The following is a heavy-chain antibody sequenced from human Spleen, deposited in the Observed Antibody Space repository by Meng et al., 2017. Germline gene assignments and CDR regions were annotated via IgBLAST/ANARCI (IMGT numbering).Heavy chain of an antibody. D-gene: IGHD4-11*01. CDR1: GGFFSDFY. Sequence: QLQQWVAGPMKPAGTLALTCVVAGGFFSDFYWSWIRQPPGKGLEWIGEINHSGSTNYNPSLESRATISVDTSQNNLSLKLSSVTAADSAVYYCARGPTTMAHDFDYWGQGTLVTVSS. J-gene: IGHJ4*02. V-gene: IGHV4-34*01. CDR3: ARGPTTMAHDFDY. CDR2: INHSGST.